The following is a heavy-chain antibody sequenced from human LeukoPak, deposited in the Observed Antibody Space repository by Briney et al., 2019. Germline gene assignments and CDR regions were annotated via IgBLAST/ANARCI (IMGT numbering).Heavy chain of an antibody. CDR1: GGSISSGDYY. J-gene: IGHJ4*02. CDR3: ARGWYSSSWYVDQFDY. Sequence: PSETLSLTCTVSGGSISSGDYYWSWIRQPPGKGLEWIGYIYCSGSTYYNPSLKSRVTISVDTSKNQFSLKLSSVTAADTAVYYCARGWYSSSWYVDQFDYWGQGTLVTVSS. CDR2: IYCSGST. D-gene: IGHD6-13*01. V-gene: IGHV4-30-4*08.